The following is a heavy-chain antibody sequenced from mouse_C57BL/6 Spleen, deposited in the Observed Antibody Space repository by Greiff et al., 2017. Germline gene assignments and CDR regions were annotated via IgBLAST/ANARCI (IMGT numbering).Heavy chain of an antibody. V-gene: IGHV1-26*01. D-gene: IGHD1-1*01. J-gene: IGHJ3*01. Sequence: EVQLKQSGPELVKPGASVKISCKASGYTFTDYYMNWVKQSHGKSLEWIGDINPNNGGTSYNQKFKGKATLTVDKSSSTAYMELRSLTSEDSAVYYCARYYYGSSYDAWFAYWGQGTLVTVSA. CDR2: INPNNGGT. CDR1: GYTFTDYY. CDR3: ARYYYGSSYDAWFAY.